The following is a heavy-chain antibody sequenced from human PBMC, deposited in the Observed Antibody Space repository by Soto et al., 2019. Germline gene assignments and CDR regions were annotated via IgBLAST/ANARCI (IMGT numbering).Heavy chain of an antibody. D-gene: IGHD6-13*01. J-gene: IGHJ4*02. CDR1: GGTFSSYA. CDR3: ARGVSISAAGCGPYY. V-gene: IGHV1-69*05. Sequence: ASVKVSCKASGGTFSSYAISWVRQAPGQGLEWMGGIIPIFGTANYAQKFQGRVTVTSDTSTSTVYMELNNLRSEDTAVYYCARGVSISAAGCGPYYWGQGTLVTVSS. CDR2: IIPIFGTA.